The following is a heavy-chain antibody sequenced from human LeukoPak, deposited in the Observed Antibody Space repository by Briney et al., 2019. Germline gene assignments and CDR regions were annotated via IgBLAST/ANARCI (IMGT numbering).Heavy chain of an antibody. CDR2: IKQDGSEK. V-gene: IGHV3-7*01. J-gene: IGHJ4*02. Sequence: PGGSLRLSCAASGFTVSSNYMSWVRQAPGKELEWVANIKQDGSEKYYVDSVKGRFTISRDNAKNSLYLQMNSLRAEDTAVYYCARLYCSGGSCYSITAFDYWGQGTLVTVSS. CDR3: ARLYCSGGSCYSITAFDY. CDR1: GFTVSSNY. D-gene: IGHD2-15*01.